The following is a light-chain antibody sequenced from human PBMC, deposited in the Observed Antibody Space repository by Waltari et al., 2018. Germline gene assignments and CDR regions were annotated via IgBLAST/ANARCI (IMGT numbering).Light chain of an antibody. CDR3: QQHYSTTRT. V-gene: IGKV4-1*01. Sequence: DIVMTQSPDSLAVSLGERATINCKSSQNLLYSSNNKNYLAWYQLKRGQPPKLLFYCASTRESGVPDGSSGGGSGTAVTTTINSLQAEDEAVYYYQQHYSTTRTFGQGTKVEIK. CDR1: QNLLYSSNNKNY. CDR2: CAS. J-gene: IGKJ1*01.